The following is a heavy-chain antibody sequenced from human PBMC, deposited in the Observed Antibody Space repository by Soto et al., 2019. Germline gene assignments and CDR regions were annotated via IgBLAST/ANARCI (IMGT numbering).Heavy chain of an antibody. CDR1: GGSISSSSYY. CDR2: IYYSGST. V-gene: IGHV4-39*01. Sequence: SETLSLTCTVSGGSISSSSYYWGWIRQPPGKGLEWIGSIYYSGSTYYNPSLKSRVTISVDTSKNQFSLKLSSVTAADTAVYYCARLGAGSNYYYGMDVWGQGTTDPVSS. J-gene: IGHJ6*02. CDR3: ARLGAGSNYYYGMDV.